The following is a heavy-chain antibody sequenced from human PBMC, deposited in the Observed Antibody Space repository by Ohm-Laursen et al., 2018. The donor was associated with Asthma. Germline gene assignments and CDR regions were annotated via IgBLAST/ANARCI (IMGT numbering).Heavy chain of an antibody. Sequence: SVKVSCKASGYTFTSYGISWVRQAPGQGLEWMGWISAYNGNTNYAQKLQGRVTMTTDTSTSTAYMELRSLRSDDTAVYYCARDQGYCSSTSCLYYYYYGMDVWGQGTTVTVSS. V-gene: IGHV1-18*01. D-gene: IGHD2-2*01. CDR1: GYTFTSYG. CDR2: ISAYNGNT. CDR3: ARDQGYCSSTSCLYYYYYGMDV. J-gene: IGHJ6*02.